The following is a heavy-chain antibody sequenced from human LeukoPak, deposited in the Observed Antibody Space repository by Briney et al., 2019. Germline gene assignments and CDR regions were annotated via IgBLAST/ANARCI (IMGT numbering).Heavy chain of an antibody. D-gene: IGHD3-10*01. J-gene: IGHJ4*02. Sequence: SETLSLTCIVSGGSISSYYWSWIRQPPGKGLVWIGYIHYSGSTNYNPSLKSRVTISVDTSKNQFSLKLSSVTAADTAVYYCARHHVLLWFGELGGYFDYWGQGTLVTVSS. CDR1: GGSISSYY. CDR3: ARHHVLLWFGELGGYFDY. V-gene: IGHV4-59*08. CDR2: IHYSGST.